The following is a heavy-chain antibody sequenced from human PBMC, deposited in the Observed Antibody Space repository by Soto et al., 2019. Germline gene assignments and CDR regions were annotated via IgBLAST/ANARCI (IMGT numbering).Heavy chain of an antibody. CDR2: IYYSGST. V-gene: IGHV4-59*08. Sequence: PSETLSLTCTVSGGSISSYYWSWIRQPPGKGLEWIGYIYYSGSTNYNPSLKSRVTISVDTSKNQFSLKLSSVTAADTAVNYCARHRYGDYFDYWGQGTLVTVSS. D-gene: IGHD4-17*01. CDR1: GGSISSYY. CDR3: ARHRYGDYFDY. J-gene: IGHJ4*02.